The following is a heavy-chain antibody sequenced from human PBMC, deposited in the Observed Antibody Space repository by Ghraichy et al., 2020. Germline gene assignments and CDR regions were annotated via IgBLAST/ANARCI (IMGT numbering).Heavy chain of an antibody. V-gene: IGHV1-69*13. CDR3: ARVGPYGDYGDY. Sequence: PVKVSCKASGGTFSSYAISWVRQAPGQGLEWMGGIIPIFGTANYAQKFQGRVTITADESTSTAYMELSSLRSEDTAVYYCARVGPYGDYGDYWGQGTLVTVSS. D-gene: IGHD4-17*01. J-gene: IGHJ4*02. CDR1: GGTFSSYA. CDR2: IIPIFGTA.